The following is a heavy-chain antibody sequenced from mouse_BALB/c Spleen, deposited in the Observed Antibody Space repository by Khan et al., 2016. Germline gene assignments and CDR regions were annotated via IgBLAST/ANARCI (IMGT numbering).Heavy chain of an antibody. CDR3: ARPYDYGDFDV. J-gene: IGHJ1*01. Sequence: VQLQESGAELAKPGASVKMSCKASGYTFTSYWMHWVKQRPGQGLEWIGYINPSTGYTEYNQKFKDKATLTADESSSTAYMQLSSLTSEDSAVYYCARPYDYGDFDVWGAGTTVTVSS. V-gene: IGHV1-7*01. CDR1: GYTFTSYW. CDR2: INPSTGYT. D-gene: IGHD2-4*01.